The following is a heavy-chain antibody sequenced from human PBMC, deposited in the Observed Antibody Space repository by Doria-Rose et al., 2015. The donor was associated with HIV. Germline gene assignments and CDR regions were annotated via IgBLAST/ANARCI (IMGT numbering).Heavy chain of an antibody. J-gene: IGHJ4*02. Sequence: SGPVLVKPTETLTLTCTVSGVSLSSPGMGVSWIRQPPGKALERLANMFSDDERAYKTSLQSRLTISRGTSKSQVVLTMTDMDPVDTATYYCARIKSSRWYHKYYFDFWGQGTLVIVSA. CDR3: ARIKSSRWYHKYYFDF. CDR2: MFSDDER. D-gene: IGHD6-13*01. CDR1: GVSLSSPGMG. V-gene: IGHV2-26*01.